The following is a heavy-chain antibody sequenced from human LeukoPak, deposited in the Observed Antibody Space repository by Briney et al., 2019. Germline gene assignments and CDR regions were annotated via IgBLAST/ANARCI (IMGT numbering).Heavy chain of an antibody. CDR1: GGSISSYY. CDR3: ARDEAGGYGDSPDHYYYGMDV. CDR2: IYYSGST. Sequence: PSETLSLTCTVSGGSISSYYWSWIRQPPGKGLEWIGYIYYSGSTNYNPSLKSRVTISVDTSKNQFSLKLSSVTAADTAVYYCARDEAGGYGDSPDHYYYGMDVWGQGTTVTVSS. J-gene: IGHJ6*02. D-gene: IGHD4-17*01. V-gene: IGHV4-59*01.